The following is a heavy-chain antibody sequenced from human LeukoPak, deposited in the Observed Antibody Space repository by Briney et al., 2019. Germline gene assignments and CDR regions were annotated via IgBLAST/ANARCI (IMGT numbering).Heavy chain of an antibody. CDR3: ARALGGGWYSGYYFDY. CDR2: TYYRSKWYN. D-gene: IGHD6-19*01. V-gene: IGHV6-1*01. Sequence: PSQTLSLTCAISGDSVSSNSAAWNWIRQSPSRGLEWLGSTYYRSKWYNDYAVSVKTPITINPDTSKNQFSLQLNSVTPEGTAVYYCARALGGGWYSGYYFDYWGQGTLVTVSS. CDR1: GDSVSSNSAA. J-gene: IGHJ4*02.